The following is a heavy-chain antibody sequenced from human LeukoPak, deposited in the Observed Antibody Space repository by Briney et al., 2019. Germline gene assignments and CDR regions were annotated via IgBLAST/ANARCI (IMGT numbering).Heavy chain of an antibody. Sequence: GGSLSLSCAASGLTFSSYAMSWVRHVPGKGVEWVSGISGSGGNTTYYADSVKGRFTISRDNSKNTLYLQMNSLIADDTAVYYCAKGWWLDYWGQGTPVTVSS. CDR1: GLTFSSYA. D-gene: IGHD2-15*01. V-gene: IGHV3-23*01. J-gene: IGHJ4*02. CDR3: AKGWWLDY. CDR2: ISGSGGNT.